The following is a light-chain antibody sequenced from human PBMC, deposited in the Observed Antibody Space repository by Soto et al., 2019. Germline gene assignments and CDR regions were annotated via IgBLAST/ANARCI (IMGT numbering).Light chain of an antibody. Sequence: QSALTQPASVSASPGQSITIPCTGTSSDVGSYNLVSWFQQHPGKVPKLLIYEGTKRPSGLSDRFSGSKSGNTASLTISGVQAEDEADYCSYTYASAHLYAFGTGTQLTVL. CDR1: SSDVGSYNL. CDR2: EGT. CDR3: YTYASAHLYA. V-gene: IGLV2-23*01. J-gene: IGLJ1*01.